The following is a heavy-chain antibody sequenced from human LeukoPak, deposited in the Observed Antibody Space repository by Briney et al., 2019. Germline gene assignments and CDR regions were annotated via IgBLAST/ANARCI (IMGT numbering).Heavy chain of an antibody. J-gene: IGHJ4*02. CDR2: IYPGDSDT. Sequence: GESLKISCKGSGYSFTSYWIGWVRQMPGKGLEWMGIIYPGDSDTRYSPSFQGQVTISADKSISTAYLQWSSLKASDTAMYYCARQVPYYDFWSGYLDYWGQGTLVTVSS. D-gene: IGHD3-3*01. V-gene: IGHV5-51*01. CDR3: ARQVPYYDFWSGYLDY. CDR1: GYSFTSYW.